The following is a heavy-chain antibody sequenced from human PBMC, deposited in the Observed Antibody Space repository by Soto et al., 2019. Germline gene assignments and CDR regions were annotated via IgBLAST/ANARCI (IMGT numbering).Heavy chain of an antibody. J-gene: IGHJ6*02. CDR2: ISGSSSTI. D-gene: IGHD5-12*01. Sequence: VQLVESGGGLVQPGGSLRLSCAASGFTFSSYSMSWVRQAPGKGLEWVSYISGSSSTIYYADSVKGRFTISRDNAKNSRYLQMNSLRAEDTPLYYCARADSGYAHVYYSYGMDVWGQGTTVTVSS. V-gene: IGHV3-48*01. CDR3: ARADSGYAHVYYSYGMDV. CDR1: GFTFSSYS.